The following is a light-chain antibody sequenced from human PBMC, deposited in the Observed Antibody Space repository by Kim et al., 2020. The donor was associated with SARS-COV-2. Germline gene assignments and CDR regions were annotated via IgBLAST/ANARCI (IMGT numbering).Light chain of an antibody. J-gene: IGKJ1*01. Sequence: YPGERATLSCRASQSVSSSYLAWYQQKPGQAPRLLIHGASSRATGIPDRFSGSGSGTDFTLTISRLEPEDFAVYYCQQYGSSSWTFGQGTKVDIK. CDR2: GAS. CDR3: QQYGSSSWT. CDR1: QSVSSSY. V-gene: IGKV3-20*01.